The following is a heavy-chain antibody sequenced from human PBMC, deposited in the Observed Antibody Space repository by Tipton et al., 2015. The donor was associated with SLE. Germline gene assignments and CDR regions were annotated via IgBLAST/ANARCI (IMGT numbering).Heavy chain of an antibody. CDR1: GGSISSGTYY. Sequence: LRLSCTVSGGSISSGTYYWSWIRQPAGKGLEWIGRIYTSGSANCNPSLKSRVTISVDTSKNQFSLKLSPVTAADTAVYYCARSHCSSPSCYSYYYMDVWGKGTTVTVSS. CDR2: IYTSGSA. CDR3: ARSHCSSPSCYSYYYMDV. J-gene: IGHJ6*03. D-gene: IGHD2-2*02. V-gene: IGHV4-61*02.